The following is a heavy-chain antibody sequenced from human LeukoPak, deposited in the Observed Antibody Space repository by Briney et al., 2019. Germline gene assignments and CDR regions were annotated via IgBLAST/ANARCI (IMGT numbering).Heavy chain of an antibody. D-gene: IGHD3-3*01. CDR2: IIPIFGTA. J-gene: IGHJ4*02. CDR3: ATGTKGDFWSGYGGYYFDY. CDR1: GGTFSSYA. V-gene: IGHV1-69*06. Sequence: SVKVSCKASGGTFSSYAISWVRQAPGQGLEWMGGIIPIFGTANYAQKFQGGVTMTEDTSTDTAYMELSSLRSEDTAVYYCATGTKGDFWSGYGGYYFDYWGQGTLVTVSS.